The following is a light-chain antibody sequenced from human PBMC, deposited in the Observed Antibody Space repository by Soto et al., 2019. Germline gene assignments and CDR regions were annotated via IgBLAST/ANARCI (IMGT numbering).Light chain of an antibody. CDR3: QQYGTTPWT. V-gene: IGKV3-20*01. CDR2: DAS. J-gene: IGKJ1*01. CDR1: QTVRNNY. Sequence: EFVLTQSPGTLSLSPGERATLSCRASQTVRNNYLAWYQQKPGQAPRLLIYDASSRATGIPDRFSGGGSGTDFTLTISTLEPEDFAVYYCQQYGTTPWTVGQGTKVDNK.